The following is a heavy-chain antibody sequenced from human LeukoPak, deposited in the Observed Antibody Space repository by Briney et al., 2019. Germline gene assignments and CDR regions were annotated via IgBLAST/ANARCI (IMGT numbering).Heavy chain of an antibody. V-gene: IGHV4-59*01. CDR3: ARATVTHDFWSGYPSYFDS. Sequence: SETLSLTCTVSGASLSNYYWTWIRQPPGKGLAWIGNVFHTGNTNYSPSLRSRVTISLDTSKNQFSLSLRSVAAADTAVYFCARATVTHDFWSGYPSYFDSWGQGTLVTVSS. J-gene: IGHJ4*02. CDR2: VFHTGNT. CDR1: GASLSNYY. D-gene: IGHD3-3*01.